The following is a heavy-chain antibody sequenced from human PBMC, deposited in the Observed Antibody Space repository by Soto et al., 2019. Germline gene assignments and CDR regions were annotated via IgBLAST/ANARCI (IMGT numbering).Heavy chain of an antibody. V-gene: IGHV1-8*01. CDR2: MNPNSGNT. CDR1: GYTFTSYD. D-gene: IGHD6-13*01. Sequence: ASVKVSCKASGYTFTSYDINWVRQATGQGLEWMGWMNPNSGNTGYAEKVRGRVTMTTDTSTSTAYMELRSLRSDDTAVYYCAREALYSSGWYYSDYWGQGTPVTVSS. J-gene: IGHJ4*02. CDR3: AREALYSSGWYYSDY.